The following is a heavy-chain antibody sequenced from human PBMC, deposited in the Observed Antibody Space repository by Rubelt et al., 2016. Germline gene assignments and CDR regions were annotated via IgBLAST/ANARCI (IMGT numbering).Heavy chain of an antibody. Sequence: EVQVVESGGGSVQPGGSLRLSCATSGFTFSIYSMNWVRQAPGKGLEWVSSFSGNSANIYYADSVRGRFTISRDNARNSLYLQMNSLRSEDTAVYYCASGGSFFDHWGQGTLVTVSS. CDR1: GFTFSIYS. J-gene: IGHJ4*02. D-gene: IGHD3-10*01. V-gene: IGHV3-21*01. CDR2: FSGNSANI. CDR3: ASGGSFFDH.